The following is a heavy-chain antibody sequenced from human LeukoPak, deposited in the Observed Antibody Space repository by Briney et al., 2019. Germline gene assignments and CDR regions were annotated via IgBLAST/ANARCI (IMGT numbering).Heavy chain of an antibody. CDR1: GGTFSSYA. J-gene: IGHJ6*03. D-gene: IGHD4-23*01. CDR3: ARGGRGGGNPLDVDYYMDV. V-gene: IGHV1-69*13. Sequence: EASVKVSCKASGGTFSSYAISWVRQAPGQGLEWRGGIIPILGTANYAQKFQGRVTITADESTSTAYMELSSLRSEDTAVYYCARGGRGGGNPLDVDYYMDVWGKGTTVTVSS. CDR2: IIPILGTA.